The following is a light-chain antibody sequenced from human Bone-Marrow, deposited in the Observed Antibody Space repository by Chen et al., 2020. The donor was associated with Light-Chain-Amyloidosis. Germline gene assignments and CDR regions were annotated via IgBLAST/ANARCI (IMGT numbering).Light chain of an antibody. J-gene: IGLJ2*01. CDR1: SSDIGTYSL. Sequence: QSALTQPASVSGSPGQSITISCTGTSSDIGTYSLVSWYQHHPDKDPKLMIYGVTKRPSGGADRCSGSRCGNTASMTSSGVQGEDEDDYYWCSYGGSNTVIFGGGTKLTVL. CDR2: GVT. CDR3: CSYGGSNTVI. V-gene: IGLV2-23*02.